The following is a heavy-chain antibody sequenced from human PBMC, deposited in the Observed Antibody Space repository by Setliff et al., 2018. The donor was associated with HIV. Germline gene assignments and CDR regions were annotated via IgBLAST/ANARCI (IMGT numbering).Heavy chain of an antibody. J-gene: IGHJ4*02. Sequence: GESLKISCAASGFTFGNFAMHWVRQAPGKGLEWAAVISSDGSNDYYVDSVRGRFTISRDNDRNTLNLRMDRLRADDTAVYYCVKSSLIVVVGTDYFDSWGQGTLVTVSS. CDR1: GFTFGNFA. CDR3: VKSSLIVVVGTDYFDS. CDR2: ISSDGSND. D-gene: IGHD3-22*01. V-gene: IGHV3-30*04.